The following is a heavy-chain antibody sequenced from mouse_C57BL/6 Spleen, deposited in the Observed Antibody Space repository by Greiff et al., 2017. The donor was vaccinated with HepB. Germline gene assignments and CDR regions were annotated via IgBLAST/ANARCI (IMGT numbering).Heavy chain of an antibody. CDR3: ARWADYGSSYGYFDV. Sequence: VQLQQPGAELVKPGASVKMSCKASGYTFTSYWITWVKQRPGQGLEWIGDIYPGSGSTNYNEKFKSKATLTVDTSSSTAYMQLSSLTSEDSAVYYCARWADYGSSYGYFDVWGTGTTVTVSS. V-gene: IGHV1-55*01. D-gene: IGHD1-1*01. J-gene: IGHJ1*03. CDR1: GYTFTSYW. CDR2: IYPGSGST.